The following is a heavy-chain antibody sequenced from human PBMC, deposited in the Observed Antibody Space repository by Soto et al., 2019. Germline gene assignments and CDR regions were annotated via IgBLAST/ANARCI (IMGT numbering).Heavy chain of an antibody. CDR2: INAGNGNT. CDR1: GCTFTSYA. V-gene: IGHV1-3*01. J-gene: IGHJ4*02. Sequence: ASVKVSCKASGCTFTSYAMHWVRQAPGQRLEWMGWINAGNGNTKYSQKFQGRVTITRDTSASTAYMELSSLRSEDTAVYYCARDGYCSGGSCYHLPYFDYWGQGTLVTVSS. D-gene: IGHD2-15*01. CDR3: ARDGYCSGGSCYHLPYFDY.